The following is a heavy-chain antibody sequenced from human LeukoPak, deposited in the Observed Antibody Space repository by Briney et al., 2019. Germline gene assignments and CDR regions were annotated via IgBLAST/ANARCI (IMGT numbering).Heavy chain of an antibody. V-gene: IGHV3-48*01. D-gene: IGHD1-26*01. CDR2: ISSSSSTI. CDR3: AREYRTGSYYLDY. Sequence: GGSLRLPCAASGFTFSSYSMNWVRQAPGKGLEWVSYISSSSSTIYYADSVKGRFTISRDNAKNSLYLQMNSLRAEDTAVYYCAREYRTGSYYLDYWGQGTLVTVSS. J-gene: IGHJ4*02. CDR1: GFTFSSYS.